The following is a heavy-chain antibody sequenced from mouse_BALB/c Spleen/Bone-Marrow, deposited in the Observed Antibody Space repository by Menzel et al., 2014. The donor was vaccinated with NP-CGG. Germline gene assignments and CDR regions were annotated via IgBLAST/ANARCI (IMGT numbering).Heavy chain of an antibody. V-gene: IGHV10-1*02. Sequence: DVQLQESGGGLVQPKGSLKLSCAASGFTFNTYAMNWVRQAPGKGLEWVARIRSKSNNYATYYADSVKDRFTISRDDSQTMLYLQMNNLKTEDTAMYYCVRQGDGYYNWYFDVWGAGTTVTVSS. J-gene: IGHJ1*01. CDR3: VRQGDGYYNWYFDV. D-gene: IGHD2-3*01. CDR2: IRSKSNNYAT. CDR1: GFTFNTYA.